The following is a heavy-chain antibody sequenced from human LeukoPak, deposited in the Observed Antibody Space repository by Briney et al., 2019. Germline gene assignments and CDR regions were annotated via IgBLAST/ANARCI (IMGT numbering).Heavy chain of an antibody. V-gene: IGHV3-7*01. CDR2: IKHDGSEK. Sequence: GGSLRLSCTASGFTFNSYSMTWVRQAPGKGLEWVANIKHDGSEKYYEDSVRGRVTISRDNAKNSLYLQMNTLRAEDTAVYFCAKHNYYHFDYWGQGTLVTASS. CDR3: AKHNYYHFDY. J-gene: IGHJ4*02. D-gene: IGHD1-1*01. CDR1: GFTFNSYS.